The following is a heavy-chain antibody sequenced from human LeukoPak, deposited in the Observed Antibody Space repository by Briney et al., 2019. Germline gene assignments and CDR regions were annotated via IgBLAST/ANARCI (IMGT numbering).Heavy chain of an antibody. CDR1: GYTFIDYY. V-gene: IGHV1-2*04. CDR3: ARGTLRLGEFAVTYYFDY. D-gene: IGHD3-16*01. CDR2: INTNSGGT. J-gene: IGHJ4*02. Sequence: ASVKVSCKASGYTFIDYYMHWVRQAPGQGLEWMGWINTNSGGTNYAQKFQGWVTMTRDTSISTAYMELSRLRSEDTAVYYCARGTLRLGEFAVTYYFDYWGQGTLVTVSS.